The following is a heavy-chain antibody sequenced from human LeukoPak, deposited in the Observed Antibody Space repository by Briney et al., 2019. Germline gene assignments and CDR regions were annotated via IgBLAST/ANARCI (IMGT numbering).Heavy chain of an antibody. D-gene: IGHD3-22*01. CDR3: ARGYCYDSSGYSPV. J-gene: IGHJ4*02. V-gene: IGHV1-2*06. Sequence: ASVKVSCKASGYTFTGYYMHWVRQAPGQGLEWMGRINPNSGGTNYAQKFQGRVTMTRDTSISTAYMELSRLRSDDTAVYYCARGYCYDSSGYSPVWGQGTLVTVSS. CDR2: INPNSGGT. CDR1: GYTFTGYY.